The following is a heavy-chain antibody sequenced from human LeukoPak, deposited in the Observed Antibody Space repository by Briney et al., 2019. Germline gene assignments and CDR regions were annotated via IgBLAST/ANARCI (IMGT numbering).Heavy chain of an antibody. V-gene: IGHV3-23*01. CDR3: AKDPRGYSGYDEDY. CDR2: ISGSGGST. CDR1: GFTFSSYA. Sequence: GGSLRLSCAASGFTFSSYAMGWVRQAPGKGLEWVSAISGSGGSTYYADSVKGRFTISRDNSKNTLYLQMNSLRAEDTAVYYCAKDPRGYSGYDEDYWGQGTLVTVSS. D-gene: IGHD5-12*01. J-gene: IGHJ4*02.